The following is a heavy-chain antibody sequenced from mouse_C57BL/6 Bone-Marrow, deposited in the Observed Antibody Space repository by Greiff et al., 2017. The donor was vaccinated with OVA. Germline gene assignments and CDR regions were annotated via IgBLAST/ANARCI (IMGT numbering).Heavy chain of an antibody. CDR2: ISSGSSTI. CDR3: AKGGLRRNYYAMDY. J-gene: IGHJ4*01. V-gene: IGHV5-17*01. CDR1: GFTFSDYG. D-gene: IGHD2-4*01. Sequence: DVHLVESGGGLVKPGGSLKLSCAASGFTFSDYGMHWVRQAPEKGLEWVAYISSGSSTIYYADTVKGRFTISRDNAKNTLFLQMTSLRSEDTAMDYCAKGGLRRNYYAMDYWGQGTSVTVSS.